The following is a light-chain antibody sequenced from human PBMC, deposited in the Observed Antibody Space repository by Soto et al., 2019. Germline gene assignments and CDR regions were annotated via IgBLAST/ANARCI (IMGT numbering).Light chain of an antibody. J-gene: IGKJ3*01. Sequence: EIVLTQSPATLSLSPGERATLSCRARQNVSTYLAWYQQKPGQAPRLLIYDASNRATGIPARFSGSGSGTDFTLTISSLEPEDFAVYYCQQRTNWLTFGPGTKVDIQ. CDR1: QNVSTY. CDR2: DAS. V-gene: IGKV3-11*01. CDR3: QQRTNWLT.